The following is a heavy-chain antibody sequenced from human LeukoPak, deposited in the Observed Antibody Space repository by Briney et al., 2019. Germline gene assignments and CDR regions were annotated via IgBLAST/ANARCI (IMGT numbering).Heavy chain of an antibody. CDR1: GYTFTSYD. D-gene: IGHD6-13*01. V-gene: IGHV1-8*01. Sequence: ASVKVSCKASGYTFTSYDINWVRQATGQGLEWMGWMNPNSGNTGYAQKFQGRVTMTRNTSISTAYMELSSLRSEDTAVYYCARSSQQLGNYGGDVWGQGTTVTVSS. CDR3: ARSSQQLGNYGGDV. J-gene: IGHJ6*02. CDR2: MNPNSGNT.